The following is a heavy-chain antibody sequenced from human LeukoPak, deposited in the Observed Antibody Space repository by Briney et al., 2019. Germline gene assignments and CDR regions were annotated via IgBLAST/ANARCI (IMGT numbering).Heavy chain of an antibody. Sequence: SETLSLTCTASGGSISSSSYYWGWIRQPPGKGLEWIGSIYYSGSTYYNPSLKSRVTISVDTSKNQFSLKLSSVTAADTAVYYCARIKATVTSFKFDYWGQGTLVTVSS. D-gene: IGHD4-17*01. CDR2: IYYSGST. V-gene: IGHV4-39*01. CDR1: GGSISSSSYY. CDR3: ARIKATVTSFKFDY. J-gene: IGHJ4*02.